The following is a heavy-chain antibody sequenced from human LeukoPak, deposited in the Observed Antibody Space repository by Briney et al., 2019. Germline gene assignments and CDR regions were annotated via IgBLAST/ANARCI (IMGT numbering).Heavy chain of an antibody. J-gene: IGHJ5*02. CDR1: GFTFSNYA. Sequence: GGSLRLSCAASGFTFSNYAMSWLRQPPGKGLMGLSSVSGGGGNTYYADSVTGRFTISRDNSKNTLYLQMDSLRAEDAAVYHCAKGAYSGTYYWFDPWGQGTLVTVSS. CDR3: AKGAYSGTYYWFDP. CDR2: VSGGGGNT. D-gene: IGHD1-26*01. V-gene: IGHV3-23*01.